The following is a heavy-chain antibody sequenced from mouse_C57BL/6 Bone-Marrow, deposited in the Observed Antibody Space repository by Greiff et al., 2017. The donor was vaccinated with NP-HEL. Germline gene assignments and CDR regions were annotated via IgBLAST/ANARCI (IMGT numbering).Heavy chain of an antibody. Sequence: EVQLVESGGGLVQPGGSLSLSCAASGFTFTDYYMSWVRQPPGKALEWLGFIRNKANGYTTEYSASVKGRFTISRDNSQSILYLQMNALRAEDSATYYCASHDYDDAMDYWGQGTSVTVSS. CDR2: IRNKANGYTT. CDR3: ASHDYDDAMDY. J-gene: IGHJ4*01. CDR1: GFTFTDYY. V-gene: IGHV7-3*01. D-gene: IGHD2-4*01.